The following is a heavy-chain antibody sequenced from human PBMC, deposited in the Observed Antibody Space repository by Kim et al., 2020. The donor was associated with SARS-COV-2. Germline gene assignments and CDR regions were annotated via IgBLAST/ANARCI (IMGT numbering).Heavy chain of an antibody. V-gene: IGHV4-39*01. D-gene: IGHD3-22*01. J-gene: IGHJ3*02. CDR3: ASPSSIYYYDSSGKVGAFDI. CDR1: GGSISSSSYY. CDR2: IYYSGST. Sequence: SETLSLTCTVSGGSISSSSYYWGWIRQPPGKGLEWIGSIYYSGSTYYNPSLKSRVTISVDTSKNQFSLKLSSVTAADTAVYYCASPSSIYYYDSSGKVGAFDIWGQGTMVTVSS.